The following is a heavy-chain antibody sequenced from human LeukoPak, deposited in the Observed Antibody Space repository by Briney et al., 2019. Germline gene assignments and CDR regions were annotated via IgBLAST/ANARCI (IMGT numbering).Heavy chain of an antibody. D-gene: IGHD1-26*01. J-gene: IGHJ4*02. CDR1: GGSISSGGYS. Sequence: SETLSLTCAVSGGSISSGGYSWSWIRQPPGKGLEWIGYIYHSGSTYYNPSLKSRVTISVDRSKNQFSLKLSSVTAADTAVYYCARCIVGATSFDYWGQGTLVTVSS. CDR3: ARCIVGATSFDY. V-gene: IGHV4-30-2*01. CDR2: IYHSGST.